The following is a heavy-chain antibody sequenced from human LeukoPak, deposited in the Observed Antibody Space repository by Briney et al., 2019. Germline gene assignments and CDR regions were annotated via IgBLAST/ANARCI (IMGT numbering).Heavy chain of an antibody. CDR2: ISYDGSNK. V-gene: IGHV3-30*04. Sequence: GGSLRLSCAASGFTFGSYAMHWVRQAPGKGLEWVAVISYDGSNKYYADSVKGRFTISRDNSKNTLYLQMNSLRAEDTAVYYCAKVAKYYYGSETYYFFEHWGQGTPVTASS. CDR1: GFTFGSYA. J-gene: IGHJ4*02. CDR3: AKVAKYYYGSETYYFFEH. D-gene: IGHD3-10*01.